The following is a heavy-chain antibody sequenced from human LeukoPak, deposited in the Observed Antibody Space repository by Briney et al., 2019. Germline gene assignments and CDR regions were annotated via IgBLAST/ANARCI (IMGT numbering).Heavy chain of an antibody. Sequence: GGSLRLSCAASGFTFSSFWMSWVRQAPGKGLEWVANIKPDGSEEIYVDSVKGRFTISRDNAKNSLYLQMNSLRAEDTAVYYCASDWGYTSSWDRFEYWGQGTLVTVSS. D-gene: IGHD6-13*01. CDR3: ASDWGYTSSWDRFEY. V-gene: IGHV3-7*05. J-gene: IGHJ4*02. CDR1: GFTFSSFW. CDR2: IKPDGSEE.